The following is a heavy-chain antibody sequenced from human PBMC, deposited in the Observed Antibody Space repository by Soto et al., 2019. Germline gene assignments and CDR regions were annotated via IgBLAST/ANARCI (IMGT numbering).Heavy chain of an antibody. V-gene: IGHV1-18*01. J-gene: IGHJ4*02. D-gene: IGHD3-10*01. CDR2: ISAYNGNT. Sequence: ASVKVFCKASGYTFTSYGISWVRQAPGQRLEWMGWISAYNGNTNYAQKFQGRVTITRDTSTSTAYMELSSLRSEDTAVYYCAKSLKMVRGVISPFTPFDYWGQGTLVTVSS. CDR1: GYTFTSYG. CDR3: AKSLKMVRGVISPFTPFDY.